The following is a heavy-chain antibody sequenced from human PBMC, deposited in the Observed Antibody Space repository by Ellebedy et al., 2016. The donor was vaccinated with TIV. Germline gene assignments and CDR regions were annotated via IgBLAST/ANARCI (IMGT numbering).Heavy chain of an antibody. CDR2: IYYTWSG. D-gene: IGHD2-2*01. V-gene: IGHV4-39*01. J-gene: IGHJ4*02. CDR1: GGSITSSRHY. CDR3: ARLEYQLPNPFEY. Sequence: MPSETLSLTCTVSGGSITSSRHYWGWIRQPPGKGLEWLGTIYYTWSGYYNPSLKSRVTIFMDTSKNQFSLKLTSVTAADTAVYYCARLEYQLPNPFEYWGRGTLVSVSS.